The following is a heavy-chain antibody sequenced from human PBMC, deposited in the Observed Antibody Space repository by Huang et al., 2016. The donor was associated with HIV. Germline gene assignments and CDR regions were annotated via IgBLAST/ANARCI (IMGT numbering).Heavy chain of an antibody. Sequence: QVRLQESGPGLVRPSETLSLTCNVSGGSIHKSYWSWIRQSPGKGLAWIGDIYYTGDTNYSPALKSRVTILQDSSKNQCSLKLSSVTAADTAVYYCARAFPSGALDYWGQGTLVTVSS. CDR2: IYYTGDT. CDR1: GGSIHKSY. V-gene: IGHV4-59*01. CDR3: ARAFPSGALDY. J-gene: IGHJ4*02.